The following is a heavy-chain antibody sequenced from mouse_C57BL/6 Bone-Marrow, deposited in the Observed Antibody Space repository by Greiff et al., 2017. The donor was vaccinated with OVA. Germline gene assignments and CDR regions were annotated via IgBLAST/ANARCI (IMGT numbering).Heavy chain of an antibody. Sequence: EVQVVESGGGLVQPGGSLKLSCAASGFTFSDYYMYWVRQTPEKRLEWVAYISNGGGSTYYPDTVKGRFTISRDNAKNTLYLQMSRLKSEDTAMYYCARQGIYYGQYYFDYWGQGTTLTVSS. CDR3: ARQGIYYGQYYFDY. CDR1: GFTFSDYY. D-gene: IGHD2-1*01. CDR2: ISNGGGST. V-gene: IGHV5-12*01. J-gene: IGHJ2*01.